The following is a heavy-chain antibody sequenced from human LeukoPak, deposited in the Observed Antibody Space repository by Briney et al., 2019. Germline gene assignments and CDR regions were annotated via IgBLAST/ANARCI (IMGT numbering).Heavy chain of an antibody. J-gene: IGHJ4*02. CDR3: ARDTSLYGSYYEV. D-gene: IGHD1-26*01. CDR2: ISTSGGTT. Sequence: GGSLRLSCAASGFTFSSHEMNWVRQAPGKGLEWISYISTSGGTTYYADSVKGRFTISRDNAKNSLYLQMNSLKAEDTAVYYCARDTSLYGSYYEVWGQGTLVTVSS. V-gene: IGHV3-48*03. CDR1: GFTFSSHE.